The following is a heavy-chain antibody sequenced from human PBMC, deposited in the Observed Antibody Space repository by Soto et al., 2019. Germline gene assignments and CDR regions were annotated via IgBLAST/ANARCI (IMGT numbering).Heavy chain of an antibody. CDR1: GFTFSSYA. CDR3: AKEHHYSSSWSEFDY. J-gene: IGHJ4*02. CDR2: ISGSGVST. V-gene: IGHV3-23*01. D-gene: IGHD6-13*01. Sequence: EVQLLESGGGLVQPGGSLRLSCAASGFTFSSYAMSWVRQAPGKGLEWVSAISGSGVSTYYADSVKGRSTTSRDNSKNTLYLQMTSLRAEDTAVYYCAKEHHYSSSWSEFDYWGQGTLVTVSS.